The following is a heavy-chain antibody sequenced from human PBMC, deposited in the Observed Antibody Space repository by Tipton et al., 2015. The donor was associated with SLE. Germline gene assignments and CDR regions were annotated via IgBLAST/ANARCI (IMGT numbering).Heavy chain of an antibody. Sequence: TLSLTCTVSGDSVSRSFYWSWIRQPPGKGLEWIGEINHSGSTNYNPSLKSRVSMSLDTSNRFSLRLTSVTAADTGTYYCARDELVVLSSARWSYYYGMDVWGQGTTVTVSS. J-gene: IGHJ6*02. V-gene: IGHV4-4*02. CDR2: INHSGST. D-gene: IGHD2-15*01. CDR1: GDSVSRSFY. CDR3: ARDELVVLSSARWSYYYGMDV.